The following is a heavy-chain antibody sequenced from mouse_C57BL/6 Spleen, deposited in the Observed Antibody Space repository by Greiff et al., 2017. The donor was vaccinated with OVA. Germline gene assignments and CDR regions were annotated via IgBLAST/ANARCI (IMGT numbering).Heavy chain of an antibody. Sequence: QVQLQQSGAELVRPGASVKLSCKASGYTFTDYYINWVKQRPGQGLEWIARIYPGSGNTYYNEKFKGKATLTAEKSSSTAYMQLSSLTSEDSAVYFCSRWGETVAWFAYWGQGTLVTVSA. CDR3: SRWGETVAWFAY. CDR1: GYTFTDYY. J-gene: IGHJ3*01. V-gene: IGHV1-76*01. D-gene: IGHD4-1*01. CDR2: IYPGSGNT.